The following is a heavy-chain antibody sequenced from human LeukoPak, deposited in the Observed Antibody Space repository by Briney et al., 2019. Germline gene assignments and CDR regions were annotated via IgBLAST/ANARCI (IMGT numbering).Heavy chain of an antibody. Sequence: ASVKVSCKASGYTFTSYYMHWVRQAPGQGLEWMGIINPSGGSTSYAQKFQGRVTITADKSTSTAYMELSSLRSEDTAVYYCAREHRFLEWLLDYWGQGTLVTVSS. J-gene: IGHJ4*02. D-gene: IGHD3-3*01. CDR2: INPSGGST. CDR1: GYTFTSYY. CDR3: AREHRFLEWLLDY. V-gene: IGHV1-46*01.